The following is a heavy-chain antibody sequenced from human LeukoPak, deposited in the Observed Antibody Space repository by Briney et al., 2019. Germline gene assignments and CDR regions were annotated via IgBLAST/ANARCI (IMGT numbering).Heavy chain of an antibody. Sequence: PSETLSLTCTVSGDSISSYYWSWIRQPPGKGLEWIGYIYYSGNTNYNPSLKSRVTISVDTSKNQFSLKLSSVTAADTAVYYCARDGTWGSGSYRGDWFDPWGQGTLVTVSS. CDR3: ARDGTWGSGSYRGDWFDP. J-gene: IGHJ5*02. CDR2: IYYSGNT. D-gene: IGHD3-10*01. V-gene: IGHV4-59*12. CDR1: GDSISSYY.